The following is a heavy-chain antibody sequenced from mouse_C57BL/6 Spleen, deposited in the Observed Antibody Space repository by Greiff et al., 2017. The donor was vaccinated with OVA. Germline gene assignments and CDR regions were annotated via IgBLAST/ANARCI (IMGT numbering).Heavy chain of an antibody. CDR3: ARSWATVVATNFDV. J-gene: IGHJ1*03. V-gene: IGHV1-64*01. CDR2: IHPNSGST. D-gene: IGHD1-1*01. CDR1: GYTFPSYW. Sequence: QVQLQQPGAELVKPGASVKLSCKASGYTFPSYWMHWVKQRPGQGLEWIGMIHPNSGSTNYNEKFKSKATLTVDKSSSTAYMQLSSLTSEDSAVYYCARSWATVVATNFDVWGTGTTVTVSS.